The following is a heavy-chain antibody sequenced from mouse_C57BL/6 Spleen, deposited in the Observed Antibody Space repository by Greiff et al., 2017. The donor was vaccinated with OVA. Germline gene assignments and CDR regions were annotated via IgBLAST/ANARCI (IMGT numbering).Heavy chain of an antibody. Sequence: VQLQQPGAELVKPGASVKMSCKASGYTFTDYHMNWVKQSHGKSLEWIGVINPYNGGTSYNQKFKGKATLTVDKSSSTAYMELNSLTSEDSAVYYCARRGGTSTMITTGYYFDYWGQGTTLTVSS. D-gene: IGHD2-4*01. CDR3: ARRGGTSTMITTGYYFDY. CDR2: INPYNGGT. J-gene: IGHJ2*01. V-gene: IGHV1-19*01. CDR1: GYTFTDYH.